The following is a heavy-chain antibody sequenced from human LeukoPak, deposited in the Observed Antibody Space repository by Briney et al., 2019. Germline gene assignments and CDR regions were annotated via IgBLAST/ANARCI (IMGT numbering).Heavy chain of an antibody. CDR2: ISPNSGGT. Sequence: ASVKVSCKASGYTFTGYYMHWVRQAPGQGLGWMGWISPNSGGTNYAQKFQGRVTMTRDTSISTAYMELSRLRSDDTAVYYCARDSSGWYSIFGAFDIWGQGTMVTVSS. CDR1: GYTFTGYY. D-gene: IGHD6-19*01. CDR3: ARDSSGWYSIFGAFDI. V-gene: IGHV1-2*02. J-gene: IGHJ3*02.